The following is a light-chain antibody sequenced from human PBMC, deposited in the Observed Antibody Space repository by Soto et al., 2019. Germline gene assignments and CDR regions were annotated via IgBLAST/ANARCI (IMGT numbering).Light chain of an antibody. V-gene: IGLV2-14*03. J-gene: IGLJ2*01. Sequence: QSVLTQPASVSGSPGQSITISCTGTSSDVGGYNFVSWYQQHPGKAPRLMIFDVDNRPSGVSTRFSGSKSGNTASLTISGLQAEDEADYYCCSYSGSRTIVVFGGGTKLTVL. CDR1: SSDVGGYNF. CDR3: CSYSGSRTIVV. CDR2: DVD.